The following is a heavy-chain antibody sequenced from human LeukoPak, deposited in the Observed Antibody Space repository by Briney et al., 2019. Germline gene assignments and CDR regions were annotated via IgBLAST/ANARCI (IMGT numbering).Heavy chain of an antibody. J-gene: IGHJ5*02. CDR3: ARVRYFGYNWFDP. CDR1: GGSISSYY. CDR2: IYPSGST. D-gene: IGHD3-9*01. V-gene: IGHV4-4*07. Sequence: SETLSLTCTVSGGSISSYYWSWIRQPAGKGLEWIGRIYPSGSTNYNPSLKSRVTLSVDTSKNQFSLNLNSVTAADTAVYYCARVRYFGYNWFDPWGQGILVTVSS.